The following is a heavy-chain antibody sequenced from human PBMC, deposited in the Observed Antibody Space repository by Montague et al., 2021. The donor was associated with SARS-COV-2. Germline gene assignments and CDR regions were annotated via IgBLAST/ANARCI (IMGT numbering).Heavy chain of an antibody. D-gene: IGHD3-10*01. CDR2: MYYSGNT. CDR3: AGDGNVLWGVKKGMDV. V-gene: IGHV4-39*06. J-gene: IGHJ6*02. CDR1: GGSISSNNYY. Sequence: SETLSLTCTVSGGSISSNNYYWGWLRPPPGKGLVWIVYMYYSGNTYYNPTLQGPVTISIDKSQNPFTLKLSSVTAADTSGYYCAGDGNVLWGVKKGMDVWGQGTMVTVSS.